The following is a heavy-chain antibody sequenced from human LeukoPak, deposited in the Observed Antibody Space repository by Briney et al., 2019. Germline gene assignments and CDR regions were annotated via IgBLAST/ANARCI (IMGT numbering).Heavy chain of an antibody. V-gene: IGHV3-30*18. Sequence: PGRSLRLSCAASGFTFSSYGIHWVRQAPGKGLEWVAIISYDGSNKYYADSVKGRFTISRDNSKNTLYLQLNSLRAEDTAMYYCAKDGIVVSYFAYWGQGTLVTVSS. D-gene: IGHD3-22*01. J-gene: IGHJ4*02. CDR3: AKDGIVVSYFAY. CDR1: GFTFSSYG. CDR2: ISYDGSNK.